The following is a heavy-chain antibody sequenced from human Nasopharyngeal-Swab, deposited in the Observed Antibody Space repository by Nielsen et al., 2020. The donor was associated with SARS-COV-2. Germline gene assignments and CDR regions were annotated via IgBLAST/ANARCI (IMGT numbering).Heavy chain of an antibody. J-gene: IGHJ4*02. Sequence: ASFQVSCKASAYIFTSYAMHWLRQAPGQRLEWMGWINDGNGNTKYSQKFQGRVTITRDTSASTAYMELSSLRSEDTAVYYCARDGGAVAGPDYWGQGTLVTVSS. CDR2: INDGNGNT. V-gene: IGHV1-3*01. CDR3: ARDGGAVAGPDY. CDR1: AYIFTSYA. D-gene: IGHD6-19*01.